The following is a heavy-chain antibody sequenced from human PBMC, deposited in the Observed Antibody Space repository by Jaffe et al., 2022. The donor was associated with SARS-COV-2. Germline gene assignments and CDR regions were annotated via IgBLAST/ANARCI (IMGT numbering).Heavy chain of an antibody. J-gene: IGHJ4*02. V-gene: IGHV1-46*04. Sequence: QVQLVQSGAEVKKPGASVKVSCKASGYTFTSYYIHWVRQAPGQGLEWMGMINPSGGSTSYTQKLQDRVTMTRNTSTSTVYMELSSLRSEDTAVYYCAREFRWSNGGFDFWGQGTLVTVSS. CDR3: AREFRWSNGGFDF. D-gene: IGHD2-8*01. CDR2: INPSGGST. CDR1: GYTFTSYY.